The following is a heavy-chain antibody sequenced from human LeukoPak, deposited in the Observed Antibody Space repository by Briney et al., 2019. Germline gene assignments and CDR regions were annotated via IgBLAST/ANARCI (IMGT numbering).Heavy chain of an antibody. Sequence: GGSLRLSCAASGFTVSSKYMTWVRQAPGKGLEWVSGISGSGGSTYYADSVKGRFTISRDNPKNTLYLQMNSLRAEDTAVYYCAKNRIGSITLYGMDVWGQGTTVTVSS. J-gene: IGHJ6*02. CDR2: ISGSGGST. V-gene: IGHV3-23*01. D-gene: IGHD1-14*01. CDR1: GFTVSSKY. CDR3: AKNRIGSITLYGMDV.